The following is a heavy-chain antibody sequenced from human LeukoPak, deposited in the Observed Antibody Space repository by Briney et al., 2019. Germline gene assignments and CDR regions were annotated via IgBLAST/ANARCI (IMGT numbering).Heavy chain of an antibody. CDR1: GFTFSSYS. V-gene: IGHV3-21*01. J-gene: IGHJ3*02. CDR3: ARDLGATYYYDSSGYYQTTNDAFDI. D-gene: IGHD3-22*01. CDR2: ISSSSSYI. Sequence: PGGSLRLSCAASGFTFSSYSMNWVRQAPGKGLEWVSSISSSSSYIYYADSVKGRFTISRDNAKNSLYLQMNSLRAEDTAVYHCARDLGATYYYDSSGYYQTTNDAFDIWGQGTMVTVSS.